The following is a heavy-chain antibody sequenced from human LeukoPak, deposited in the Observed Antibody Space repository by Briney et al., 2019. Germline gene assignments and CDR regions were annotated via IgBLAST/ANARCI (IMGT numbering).Heavy chain of an antibody. Sequence: PSETLSLTCTVSGGSISSSSYYWGWIRQPPGKGLEWIGSIFYSGSTDHNPSLRSRVTISVDTSKNQFSLKLSSVTAADTAVYYCARFYGLGYFDYWGQGTLVTVSS. J-gene: IGHJ4*02. CDR2: IFYSGST. V-gene: IGHV4-39*01. D-gene: IGHD4-17*01. CDR1: GGSISSSSYY. CDR3: ARFYGLGYFDY.